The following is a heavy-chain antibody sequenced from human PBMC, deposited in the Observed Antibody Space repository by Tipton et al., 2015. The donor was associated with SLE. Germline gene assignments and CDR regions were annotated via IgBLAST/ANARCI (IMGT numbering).Heavy chain of an antibody. CDR3: ARVAPSEVFDY. CDR1: GESFNGHY. Sequence: TLSLTCAVYGESFNGHYWTWIRQPPGKGLEWIGEINHSGSNTNYNPSLKSRVTISVDTSKNQFSLRLTSVTAADTAVYYCARVAPSEVFDYWGQGTLVTVSS. CDR2: INHSGSNT. V-gene: IGHV4-34*01. J-gene: IGHJ4*02.